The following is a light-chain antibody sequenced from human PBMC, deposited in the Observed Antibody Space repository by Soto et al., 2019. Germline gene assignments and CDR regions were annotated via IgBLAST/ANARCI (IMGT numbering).Light chain of an antibody. V-gene: IGKV3-15*01. CDR3: QQYNNWWT. CDR2: GAS. Sequence: EIVMTQSPATLSVSPGERATLSCRASQSVSSNLAWYQQKPGQAPRLLIYGASTRATGIPARFSGSGSGTDFTLTISSLQSEDFAVYYCQQYNNWWTFGQGTKVVSK. CDR1: QSVSSN. J-gene: IGKJ1*01.